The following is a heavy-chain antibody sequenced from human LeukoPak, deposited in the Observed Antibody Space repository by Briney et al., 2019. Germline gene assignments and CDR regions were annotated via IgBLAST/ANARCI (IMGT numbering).Heavy chain of an antibody. J-gene: IGHJ4*02. CDR1: GYTFTSYG. Sequence: GASLKVSCKASGYTFTSYGISWVRQAPGQGLEWMGWISAYDDNTNNAQKLQGRVTMTTETSTSTAYMELRSLRSGDTAVYYRARDMGHIVLMVYATGNPFVYSGQGTLFTVSS. CDR3: ARDMGHIVLMVYATGNPFVY. V-gene: IGHV1-18*01. CDR2: ISAYDDNT. D-gene: IGHD2-8*01.